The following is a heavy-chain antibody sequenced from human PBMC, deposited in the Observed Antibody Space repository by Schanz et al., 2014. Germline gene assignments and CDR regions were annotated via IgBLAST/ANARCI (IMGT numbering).Heavy chain of an antibody. V-gene: IGHV3-23*01. J-gene: IGHJ4*02. CDR2: LSEGGGGT. D-gene: IGHD3-10*01. Sequence: EVQLLESGGGLVQPGGSLRLSCAASGFTFSTSAMSWVRQVPGKGLEWVSALSEGGGGTHYADSVRGRFTISSDSSKNTLYLQMNSLRPEDTAVYYCARGGFGEVSYFDYWGQGTLVTVSS. CDR1: GFTFSTSA. CDR3: ARGGFGEVSYFDY.